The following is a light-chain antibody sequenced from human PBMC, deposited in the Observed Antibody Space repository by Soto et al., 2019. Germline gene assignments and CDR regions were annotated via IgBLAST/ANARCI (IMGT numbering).Light chain of an antibody. V-gene: IGKV1-39*01. Sequence: DIQMTQSPSSLSVSVGDRVTITCRASRSISSYLNWYQQKPGKAPELLIYASFNLQSGVPSRFSGSGSRTDFTLTISSLQPEDFATYYCQQSYNTPYTSGQGTKLEMK. CDR2: ASF. CDR1: RSISSY. J-gene: IGKJ2*01. CDR3: QQSYNTPYT.